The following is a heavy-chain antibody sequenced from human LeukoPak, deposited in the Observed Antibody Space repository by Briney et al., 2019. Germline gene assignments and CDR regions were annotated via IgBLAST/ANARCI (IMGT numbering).Heavy chain of an antibody. CDR2: IDCNSGGT. Sequence: ASVKVSCKASGYTFTDHYFHWVRQAPGQGLEWMGWIDCNSGGTRYGQNFQGRVALTRDKSINTAYMELSSLKSDDTAVYYCARDLVIGISGGFYSYMDVWGKGTTVTVSS. CDR1: GYTFTDHY. J-gene: IGHJ6*03. CDR3: ARDLVIGISGGFYSYMDV. D-gene: IGHD2/OR15-2a*01. V-gene: IGHV1-2*02.